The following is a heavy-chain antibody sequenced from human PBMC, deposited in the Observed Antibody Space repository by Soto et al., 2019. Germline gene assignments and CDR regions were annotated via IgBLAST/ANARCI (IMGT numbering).Heavy chain of an antibody. V-gene: IGHV1-69*04. D-gene: IGHD1-1*01. J-gene: IGHJ6*03. Sequence: ASVKVSCKASGGTFSSYTISWVRQAPGQGLEWMGRIIPILGIANYAQKFQGRVTITADKSTSTAYMELSSLRSEDTAVYYCARDGTARNRNKYYYYYYYMDVWGKGTTVTSP. CDR3: ARDGTARNRNKYYYYYYYMDV. CDR2: IIPILGIA. CDR1: GGTFSSYT.